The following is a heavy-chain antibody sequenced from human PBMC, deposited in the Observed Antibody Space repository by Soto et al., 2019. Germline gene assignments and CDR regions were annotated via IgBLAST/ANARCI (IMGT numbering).Heavy chain of an antibody. CDR3: AAGVFGSFNM. Sequence: GGSLRLSCAVSGLTFSNVWMNWLRQAPGRGLEWVGRIKSKRDGGTTDFAAPVKDTFSISRDDSRNTVYLQLNSLKTEDTAVYYCAAGVFGSFNMWGQGTMVTVSS. D-gene: IGHD3-16*01. CDR2: IKSKRDGGTT. J-gene: IGHJ3*02. V-gene: IGHV3-15*07. CDR1: GLTFSNVW.